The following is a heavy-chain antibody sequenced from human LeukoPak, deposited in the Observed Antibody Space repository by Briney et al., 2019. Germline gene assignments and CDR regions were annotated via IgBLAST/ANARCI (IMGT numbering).Heavy chain of an antibody. V-gene: IGHV1-69*06. CDR2: IIPIFGTA. J-gene: IGHJ4*02. D-gene: IGHD3-22*01. CDR3: ARVTTGDYDSSGYYEIIGYFDY. CDR1: GGTFSSYA. Sequence: ASVKVSCKASGGTFSSYAISWVRQAPGQGLEWMGGIIPIFGTANYAQKFQGRVTITADKSTSTAYMELSSLRSEDTAVYYCARVTTGDYDSSGYYEIIGYFDYWGQGTLVTVSS.